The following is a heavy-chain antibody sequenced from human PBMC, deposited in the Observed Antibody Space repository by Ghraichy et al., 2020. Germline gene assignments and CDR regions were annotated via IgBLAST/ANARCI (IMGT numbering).Heavy chain of an antibody. CDR2: ITGSGDAT. J-gene: IGHJ6*03. D-gene: IGHD6-19*01. V-gene: IGHV3-23*01. Sequence: LSLTCAASGFTFKNYAMTWVRQAPGKGLEWVATITGSGDATGYADSVKGRFTISRDNSKNTLNLQIISLRAEDTAVYFCARDGSAVPGSYFYYMDVWGRGTTVTVSS. CDR3: ARDGSAVPGSYFYYMDV. CDR1: GFTFKNYA.